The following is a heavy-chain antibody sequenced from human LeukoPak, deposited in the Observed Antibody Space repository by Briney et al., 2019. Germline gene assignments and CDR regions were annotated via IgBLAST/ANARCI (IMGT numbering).Heavy chain of an antibody. CDR3: ASSYYDSSGYYLFDY. CDR1: GGSISSYY. D-gene: IGHD3-22*01. V-gene: IGHV4-59*04. J-gene: IGHJ4*02. Sequence: SETLSLTCTVSGGSISSYYWSWIRQPPGKGLEWIGYIYYSGSTYYNPSLKSRVTISVDTSKNQFSLKLSSVTAADTAVYYCASSYYDSSGYYLFDYWGQGALVTVSS. CDR2: IYYSGST.